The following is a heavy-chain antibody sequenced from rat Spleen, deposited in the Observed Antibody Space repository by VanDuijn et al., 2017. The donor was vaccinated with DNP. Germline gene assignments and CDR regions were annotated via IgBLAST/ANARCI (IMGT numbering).Heavy chain of an antibody. J-gene: IGHJ4*01. CDR2: ISYSGST. CDR3: AREGDYYDGYGDALDA. CDR1: GYSITSNY. V-gene: IGHV3-1*01. Sequence: EVQLQESGPGLVKPSQSLSLTCSVTGYSITSNYWGWIRKFPGNKMEWIGHISYSGSTGYNPSLKSRISITRDTSKNQFFLQLNSVTTEETATYYCAREGDYYDGYGDALDAWGQGTSVTVSS. D-gene: IGHD1-12*03.